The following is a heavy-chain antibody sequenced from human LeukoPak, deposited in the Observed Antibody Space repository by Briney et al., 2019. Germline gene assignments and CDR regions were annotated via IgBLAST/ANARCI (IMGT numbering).Heavy chain of an antibody. D-gene: IGHD3-22*01. CDR3: ARDPSYDSSGYYYPYYGMDV. V-gene: IGHV3-74*01. Sequence: GGSLRLSCAASGFTFSSYWMHWVRQAPGKGLVWVSRINSDGSSTSYADSVKGRFTISRDNAKNTLYLQMNSLRAEDTAVYYCARDPSYDSSGYYYPYYGMDVWGQGTTVIVSS. CDR1: GFTFSSYW. CDR2: INSDGSST. J-gene: IGHJ6*02.